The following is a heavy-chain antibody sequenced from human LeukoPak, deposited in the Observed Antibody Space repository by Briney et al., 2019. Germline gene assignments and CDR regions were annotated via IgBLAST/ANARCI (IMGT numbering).Heavy chain of an antibody. CDR1: GGSFSGYY. D-gene: IGHD3-10*01. Sequence: SETLSLTCAVYGGSFSGYYWSWIRQPPGKGLEWIGEINHSGSTNYNPSLKSRVTISVDTSKNQFSLKLSSVTAADTAVYYCASERYYYGSGSSAFDIRGQGTMVTVSS. CDR2: INHSGST. V-gene: IGHV4-34*01. CDR3: ASERYYYGSGSSAFDI. J-gene: IGHJ3*02.